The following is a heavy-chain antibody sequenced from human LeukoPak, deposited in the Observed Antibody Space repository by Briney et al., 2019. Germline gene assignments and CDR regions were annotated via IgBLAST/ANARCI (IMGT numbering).Heavy chain of an antibody. J-gene: IGHJ6*04. CDR3: ARVIHRGGIAARHSPWDV. CDR1: GGSISSGSYY. V-gene: IGHV4-61*02. D-gene: IGHD6-6*01. Sequence: SQTLSLTCTVSGGSISSGSYYWSWIRQPAGKGLEWIGRIYTSGSTNYNPSLKSRVTISVDTSKNQFSLKLSSVTAADTAVYYCARVIHRGGIAARHSPWDVWGKGTTVTVSS. CDR2: IYTSGST.